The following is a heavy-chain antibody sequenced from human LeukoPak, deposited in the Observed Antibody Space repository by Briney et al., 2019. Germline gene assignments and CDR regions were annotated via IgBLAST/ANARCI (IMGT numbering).Heavy chain of an antibody. Sequence: ASVKVSCKASGYTFTSYGISWVRQAPGQGLEWMGWISAYNGNTNYAQKLQGRVTMTTDTSTSTAYMELRSLRSDDTAVYYCARDLPRTFRQLVPLDYWGQGTLVTVSS. V-gene: IGHV1-18*01. D-gene: IGHD6-13*01. CDR3: ARDLPRTFRQLVPLDY. J-gene: IGHJ4*02. CDR1: GYTFTSYG. CDR2: ISAYNGNT.